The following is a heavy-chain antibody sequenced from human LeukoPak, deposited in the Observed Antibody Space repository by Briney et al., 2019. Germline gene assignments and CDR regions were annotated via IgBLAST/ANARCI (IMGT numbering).Heavy chain of an antibody. CDR3: ATDVVVIPGRGPNDY. V-gene: IGHV3-7*03. Sequence: GGSLRLPCAASGYPFSRDWISWVRQAPGKGREWVSNLKQDGSEKYYVDSVKGRYTISRDNAKNSLYLQMNSLRAEDTAVYYCATDVVVIPGRGPNDYWGQGTLVTVSS. J-gene: IGHJ4*02. CDR2: LKQDGSEK. CDR1: GYPFSRDW. D-gene: IGHD2-2*01.